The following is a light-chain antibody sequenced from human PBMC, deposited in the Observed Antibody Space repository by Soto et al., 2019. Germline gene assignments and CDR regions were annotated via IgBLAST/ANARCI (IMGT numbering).Light chain of an antibody. Sequence: DIQMTQSPSSLSSSVGDRVTITCQASQDISKYLNWYQQKPGRALRLPIYGAYNLETGVPSRFSGSGYRTDFTFTISSLQPEDIATYYCQHYDNLPPFTFGPGTKVAIK. CDR3: QHYDNLPPFT. CDR1: QDISKY. CDR2: GAY. J-gene: IGKJ3*01. V-gene: IGKV1-33*01.